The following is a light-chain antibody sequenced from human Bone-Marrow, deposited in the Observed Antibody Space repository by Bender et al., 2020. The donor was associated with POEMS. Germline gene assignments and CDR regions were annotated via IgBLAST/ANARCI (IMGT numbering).Light chain of an antibody. CDR3: CSYVNRNIWV. Sequence: QSALTQPASVSGSPGQSISISCSGSDVGSYKLVSWYQLNPGTAPKLIIYEGTRRRSGVSDRFSGSRSGNTASLTISGLQAEDEADYYCCSYVNRNIWVFGGGTKLAVL. CDR2: EGT. V-gene: IGLV2-23*01. CDR1: SDVGSYKL. J-gene: IGLJ3*02.